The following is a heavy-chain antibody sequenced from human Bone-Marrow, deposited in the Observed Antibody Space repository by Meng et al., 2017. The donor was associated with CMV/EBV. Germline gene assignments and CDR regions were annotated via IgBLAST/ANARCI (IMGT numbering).Heavy chain of an antibody. CDR2: IYSGGST. D-gene: IGHD4-11*01. CDR3: TTDTWTTVSAYYYYGMDV. CDR1: GFTVSSNY. Sequence: GESLKISCAASGFTVSSNYMSWVRQAPGKGLEWVSVIYSGGSTYYADSVKGRFTISRDNSKNTLYLQMNSLKTEDTAVYYCTTDTWTTVSAYYYYGMDVWGQGTTVTVSS. V-gene: IGHV3-53*01. J-gene: IGHJ6*02.